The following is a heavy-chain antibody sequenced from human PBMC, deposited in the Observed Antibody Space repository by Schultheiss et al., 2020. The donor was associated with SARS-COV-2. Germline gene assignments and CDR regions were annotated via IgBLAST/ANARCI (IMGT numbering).Heavy chain of an antibody. CDR2: INPNSGGT. CDR1: GYTFTSYH. V-gene: IGHV1-2*04. J-gene: IGHJ6*02. Sequence: ASVKVSCKASGYTFTSYHMHWVRQAPGQGLEWMGWINPNSGGTNYAQKFQGWVTMTRDTSISTAYMELSRLRSDDTAVYYCARDHGARYYYGMDVWGQGTTVTVSS. CDR3: ARDHGARYYYGMDV. D-gene: IGHD3-10*01.